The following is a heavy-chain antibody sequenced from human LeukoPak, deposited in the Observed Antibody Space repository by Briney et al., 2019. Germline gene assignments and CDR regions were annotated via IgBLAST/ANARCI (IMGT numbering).Heavy chain of an antibody. V-gene: IGHV4-30-4*01. CDR2: IYYSGST. J-gene: IGHJ4*02. Sequence: GXSXXXGDYYXRWIRQPPXKGLEWIGYIYYSGSTYYNPSLKSRVTISVDTSKNQFSLKLSSVTAADTAVYYCARGGGVVTFFFDYWGQGTLVTVSS. CDR1: GXSXXXGDYY. CDR3: ARGGGVVTFFFDY. D-gene: IGHD2-21*02.